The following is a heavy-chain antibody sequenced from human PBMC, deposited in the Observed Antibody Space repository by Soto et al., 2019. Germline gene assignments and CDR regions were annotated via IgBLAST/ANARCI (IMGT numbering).Heavy chain of an antibody. V-gene: IGHV4-39*01. Sequence: SETLSLTCTVSGGSISSSSYYWGWIRQPPGKGLEWIGSIYYSGSTYYNPSLKSRVTISVDTSKNQFSLKLSSVTAADTAVYYCARHLGYCIGTSCYAWFDPWGQGTLVT. D-gene: IGHD2-2*01. CDR3: ARHLGYCIGTSCYAWFDP. CDR1: GGSISSSSYY. CDR2: IYYSGST. J-gene: IGHJ5*02.